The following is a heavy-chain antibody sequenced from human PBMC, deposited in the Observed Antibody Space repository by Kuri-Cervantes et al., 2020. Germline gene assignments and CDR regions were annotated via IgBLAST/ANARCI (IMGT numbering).Heavy chain of an antibody. CDR3: AREQDGHFDY. CDR2: IIPIFGTA. J-gene: IGHJ4*02. V-gene: IGHV1-69*05. CDR1: GGTFSSYA. Sequence: SVKVSCKASGGTFSSYAVSWVRQAPGQGFEWMGGIIPIFGTANYAQKFQGRVTMTRDTSTSTVYMELSSLRSEDTAVYYCAREQDGHFDYWGQGTLVTVSS.